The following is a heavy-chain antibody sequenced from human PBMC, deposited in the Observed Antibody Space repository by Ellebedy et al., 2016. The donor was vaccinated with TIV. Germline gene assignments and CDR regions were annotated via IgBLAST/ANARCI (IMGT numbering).Heavy chain of an antibody. Sequence: GGSLRLXXAASGFTFSSYGMHWVRQAPGKGLEWVAVISYDGSNKYYADSVKGRFTISRDNSKNTLYLQMNSLRAEDTAVYYCAKDRVGGYSKNWFDPWGQGTLVTVSS. CDR1: GFTFSSYG. CDR3: AKDRVGGYSKNWFDP. D-gene: IGHD3-22*01. V-gene: IGHV3-30*18. J-gene: IGHJ5*02. CDR2: ISYDGSNK.